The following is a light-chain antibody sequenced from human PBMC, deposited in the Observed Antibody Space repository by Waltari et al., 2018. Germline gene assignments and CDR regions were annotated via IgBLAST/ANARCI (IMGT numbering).Light chain of an antibody. J-gene: IGKJ5*01. CDR3: QQSYSTPAT. CDR1: QSISVY. V-gene: IGKV1-39*01. CDR2: DAS. Sequence: DIKMTQSPSSLSASVGDRVTITCWAGQSISVYLNWYQQRPGKAPKRLIYDASTLQSGVPSRFSGSGSGTDFTLTISSLQPEDFATYYCQQSYSTPATFGQGTRLEIK.